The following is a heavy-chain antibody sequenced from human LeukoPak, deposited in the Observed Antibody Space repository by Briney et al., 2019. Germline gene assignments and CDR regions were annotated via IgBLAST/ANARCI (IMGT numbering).Heavy chain of an antibody. J-gene: IGHJ4*02. CDR1: GFTFSSYG. D-gene: IGHD3-22*01. CDR3: ARDLVVIRAFDY. CDR2: IWYDGSNK. Sequence: GRSLRLSCAASGFTFSSYGMYWVRQAPGKGLEWVAVIWYDGSNKYYADSVKGRFTISRDNSKNTLYLQMNSLRAEDTAVYYCARDLVVIRAFDYWGQGTLVTVSS. V-gene: IGHV3-33*01.